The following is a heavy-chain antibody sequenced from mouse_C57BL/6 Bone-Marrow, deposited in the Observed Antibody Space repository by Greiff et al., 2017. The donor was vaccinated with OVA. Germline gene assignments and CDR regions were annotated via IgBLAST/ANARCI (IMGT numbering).Heavy chain of an antibody. CDR3: ARHRDDYGSRNWYFDV. CDR1: GFTFSDYG. D-gene: IGHD1-1*01. CDR2: ISNLAYSI. V-gene: IGHV5-15*01. J-gene: IGHJ1*03. Sequence: EVKLMESGGGLVQPGGSLKLSCAASGFTFSDYGMAWVRQAPRKGPEWVAFISNLAYSIYYADTVTGRFTISRENAKNTLYLEMSSLRCEDTAMYYSARHRDDYGSRNWYFDVWSTGTTVTGSS.